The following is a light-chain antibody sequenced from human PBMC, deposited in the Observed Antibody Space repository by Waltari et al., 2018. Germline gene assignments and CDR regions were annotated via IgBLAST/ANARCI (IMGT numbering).Light chain of an antibody. CDR1: QGISSY. CDR3: QQLNSYPPSLT. Sequence: DIQLTQSPSFLSASVGDRVTITCPASQGISSYLAWYQQKPGKAPKLLIYAASTLQSGVPSRFSGSGSGTEFTLTISSLQPEDFATYYCQQLNSYPPSLTFGGGTKVEIK. V-gene: IGKV1-9*01. J-gene: IGKJ4*01. CDR2: AAS.